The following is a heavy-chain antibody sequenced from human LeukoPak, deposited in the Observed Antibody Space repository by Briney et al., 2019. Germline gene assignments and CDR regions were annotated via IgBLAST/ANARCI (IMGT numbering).Heavy chain of an antibody. CDR3: TRDLWGTSLFD. CDR1: GFTFGDYA. V-gene: IGHV3-49*04. J-gene: IGHJ4*01. D-gene: IGHD1/OR15-1a*01. Sequence: GGSLRLSCTASGFTFGDYAMSWVRQAPGKGLEWVAFIRSKGYGETTAYAASVKGRFTISRDDSKSIAYLQMNSLKTEATAVYYCTRDLWGTSLFD. CDR2: IRSKGYGETT.